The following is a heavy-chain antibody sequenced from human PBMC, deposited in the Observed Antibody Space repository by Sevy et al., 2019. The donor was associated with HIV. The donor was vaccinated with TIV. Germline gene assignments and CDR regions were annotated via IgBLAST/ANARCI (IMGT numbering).Heavy chain of an antibody. D-gene: IGHD3-9*01. Sequence: VGSLRLSCAASGFTVSSNYMSWVRQAPGKGLEWVSVIYSGGSTYYADSVKGRFTISRDNSKNTLYLQMNSLRAEDTAVYYCAREVPYDILTGYRYYGMDVWGQGTTVTVSS. CDR3: AREVPYDILTGYRYYGMDV. V-gene: IGHV3-53*01. CDR1: GFTVSSNY. J-gene: IGHJ6*02. CDR2: IYSGGST.